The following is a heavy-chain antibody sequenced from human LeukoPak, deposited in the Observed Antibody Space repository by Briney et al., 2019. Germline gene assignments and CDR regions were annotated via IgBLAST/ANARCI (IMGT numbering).Heavy chain of an antibody. V-gene: IGHV3-30*18. CDR2: ISYDGSNK. Sequence: PGRSLRLSCAASGFTFSSYGMHWVRQAPGKGLEWVAVISYDGSNKYYADSVKGRFTISRDNSKNTLYLQMNSLRAEDTAVYHCAKGGYGSYYFDYWGQGTLVTVSS. D-gene: IGHD3-10*01. CDR3: AKGGYGSYYFDY. J-gene: IGHJ4*02. CDR1: GFTFSSYG.